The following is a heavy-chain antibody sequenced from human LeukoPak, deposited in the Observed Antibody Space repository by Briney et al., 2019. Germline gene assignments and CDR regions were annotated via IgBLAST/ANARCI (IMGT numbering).Heavy chain of an antibody. D-gene: IGHD3-16*01. CDR2: ISAGGGST. Sequence: GGSLRLSCAASGFTFNNYAMSWVRQAPGKGLEWVSAISAGGGSTFYADSVKGRFTISRDNSKNTPYLQMNSLRAEDTAVYYCARDFQNGGAAGWYLDLWGRGTLVTVSS. V-gene: IGHV3-23*01. CDR3: ARDFQNGGAAGWYLDL. J-gene: IGHJ2*01. CDR1: GFTFNNYA.